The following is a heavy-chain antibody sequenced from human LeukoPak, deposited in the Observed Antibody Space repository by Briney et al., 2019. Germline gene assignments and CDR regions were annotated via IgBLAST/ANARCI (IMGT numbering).Heavy chain of an antibody. CDR1: GYTFTGYY. CDR2: IIPIFGTA. J-gene: IGHJ4*02. Sequence: GASVKVSCKASGYTFTGYYMHWVRQAPGQGLEWMGGIIPIFGTANYAQKFQGRVTITADESTSTAYMELSSLRSEDTAVYYCASGGQLVHFDYWGQGTLVTVSS. CDR3: ASGGQLVHFDY. D-gene: IGHD6-6*01. V-gene: IGHV1-69*13.